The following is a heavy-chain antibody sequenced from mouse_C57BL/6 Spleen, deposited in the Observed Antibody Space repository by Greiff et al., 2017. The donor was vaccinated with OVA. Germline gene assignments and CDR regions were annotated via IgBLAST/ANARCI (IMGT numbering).Heavy chain of an antibody. CDR1: GFTFSSYT. Sequence: EVQLQESGGGLVKPGGSLKLSCAASGFTFSSYTMSWVRQTPEKRLEWVATISGGGGNTYYPDSVKGRFTISRDNAKNTLYLQMSSLRSEDTALYYCARHNYGSSYVGWYFDVWGTGTTVTVSS. D-gene: IGHD1-1*01. J-gene: IGHJ1*03. CDR3: ARHNYGSSYVGWYFDV. CDR2: ISGGGGNT. V-gene: IGHV5-9*01.